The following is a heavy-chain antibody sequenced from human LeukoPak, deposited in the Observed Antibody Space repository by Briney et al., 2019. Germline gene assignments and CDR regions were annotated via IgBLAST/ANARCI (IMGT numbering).Heavy chain of an antibody. D-gene: IGHD4-17*01. V-gene: IGHV1-69*05. CDR3: ATYWPGPYGDYEGYYYMDV. CDR2: IIPIFGTA. J-gene: IGHJ6*03. CDR1: GGTFSSYA. Sequence: GSSVKVSCKASGGTFSSYAISWVRQAPGQGLEWMGRIIPIFGTANYAQKFQGRVTITTDESTSTAYMELSSLRSEDTAVYYCATYWPGPYGDYEGYYYMDVGGKGTTVTVSS.